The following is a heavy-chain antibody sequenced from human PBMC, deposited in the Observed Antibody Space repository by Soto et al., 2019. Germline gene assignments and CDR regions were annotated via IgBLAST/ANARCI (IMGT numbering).Heavy chain of an antibody. Sequence: SETLSLTCTVSGGSISSSSYYWGWIRQPPGKGLEWIGSIYYSGSTYYNPSLKSRVTISVDTSKNQFSLKLSSVTAADTAVYYCARHAWFDWLLYFDYWGQGTLVTVSS. V-gene: IGHV4-39*01. J-gene: IGHJ4*02. CDR1: GGSISSSSYY. CDR2: IYYSGST. D-gene: IGHD3-9*01. CDR3: ARHAWFDWLLYFDY.